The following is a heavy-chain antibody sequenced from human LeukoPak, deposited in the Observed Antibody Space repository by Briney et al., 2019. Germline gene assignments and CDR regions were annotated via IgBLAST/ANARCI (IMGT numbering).Heavy chain of an antibody. D-gene: IGHD4-17*01. CDR3: ASYMTTDAFDI. CDR1: GFTSSTCG. CDR2: IRYDGRKK. V-gene: IGHV3-30*02. J-gene: IGHJ3*02. Sequence: GGSLRLSCAASGFTSSTCGIHWVRQAPGKGLEWVTFIRYDGRKKHYADSVKGRFTISRDISKDTVYLQMNSLKTEDTAMYYCASYMTTDAFDIWGQGTMVTVSS.